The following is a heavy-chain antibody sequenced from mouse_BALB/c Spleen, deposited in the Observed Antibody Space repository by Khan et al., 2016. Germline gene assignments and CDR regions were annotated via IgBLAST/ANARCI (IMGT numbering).Heavy chain of an antibody. Sequence: QVQLQQSGAELVRPGTSVKMSCKAAGYNFTNYRIGWVKQRPGHGLEWIGDIYTGGGYTNYNEKFKGKAPLTAVTSSSTAYMQLSRLSSEDSANYDGARGLSGTLYWYFDVWGAGTTSTVSS. V-gene: IGHV1-63*02. CDR3: ARGLSGTLYWYFDV. CDR1: GYNFTNYR. D-gene: IGHD4-1*01. CDR2: IYTGGGYT. J-gene: IGHJ1*01.